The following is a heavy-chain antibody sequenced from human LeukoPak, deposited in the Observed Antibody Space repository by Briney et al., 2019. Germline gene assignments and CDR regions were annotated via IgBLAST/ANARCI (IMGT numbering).Heavy chain of an antibody. J-gene: IGHJ6*03. CDR1: GFTFSSYG. CDR3: ARDLTFGGVIVEFYMDV. Sequence: GGSLRHSCAASGFTFSSYGMHWVRQAPGKGLEWVAFIRYDGSNKYYADSVKGRFTISRDNSKNTLYLQMNSLRAEDTAVYYCARDLTFGGVIVEFYMDVWGKGTTVTVSS. D-gene: IGHD3-16*02. V-gene: IGHV3-30*02. CDR2: IRYDGSNK.